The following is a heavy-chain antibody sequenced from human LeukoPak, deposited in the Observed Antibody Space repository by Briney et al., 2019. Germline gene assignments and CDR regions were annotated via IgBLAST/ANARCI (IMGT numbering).Heavy chain of an antibody. CDR3: ARQRDDAYDSSGYFGA. CDR1: GYSFTTYW. D-gene: IGHD3-22*01. Sequence: GASLKISCKGSGYSFTTYWIGWVRPMPGKGLEWMGIIYPGDSDTTYSPSFRGQVTISVDKTISTAYLQWSRLKASDTAMYYCARQRDDAYDSSGYFGAWGQGTLVTVSS. V-gene: IGHV5-51*01. J-gene: IGHJ5*02. CDR2: IYPGDSDT.